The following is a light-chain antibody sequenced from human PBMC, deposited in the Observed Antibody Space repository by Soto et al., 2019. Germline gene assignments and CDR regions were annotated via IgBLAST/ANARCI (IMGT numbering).Light chain of an antibody. CDR1: QSVSSK. J-gene: IGKJ5*01. CDR3: KRYNNWPIT. Sequence: EIVMTQSPATLSVSPGERATLSCRASQSVSSKVAWYQQKPGQAPRLLIYDASTRATGTQARFSGSGSGTKFTLSIRSLQSEDFAVYYCKRYNNWPITFGQGTRLEIK. V-gene: IGKV3D-15*01. CDR2: DAS.